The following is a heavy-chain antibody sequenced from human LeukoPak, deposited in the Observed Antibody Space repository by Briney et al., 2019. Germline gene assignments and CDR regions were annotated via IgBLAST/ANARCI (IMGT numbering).Heavy chain of an antibody. D-gene: IGHD2-21*02. V-gene: IGHV3-9*01. CDR2: ISWNSGSI. CDR3: AGPIVVVTATDAFDI. J-gene: IGHJ3*02. CDR1: GFTFDDYA. Sequence: PGGSLRLSCAASGFTFDDYAMHWVRQAPGKGLEWVSGISWNSGSIGYADSVKGRFTISRDNAKNSLYLQMNSLRAEDTAVYYCAGPIVVVTATDAFDIWGQGTMVTVSS.